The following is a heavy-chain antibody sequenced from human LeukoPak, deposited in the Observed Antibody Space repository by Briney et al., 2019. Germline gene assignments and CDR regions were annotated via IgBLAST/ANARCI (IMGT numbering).Heavy chain of an antibody. D-gene: IGHD2-15*01. V-gene: IGHV1-24*01. CDR3: ATARYCSGGSCSHWFDP. J-gene: IGHJ5*02. CDR1: GYTLTELS. Sequence: RASVKVSCKVSGYTLTELSMHWVRQAPGKGLEWMGGFDPEDGETIYAQKFQGRVTMTEDTSTDTAYMELSRLRSEDTAVYYCATARYCSGGSCSHWFDPWGQGTLVTVSS. CDR2: FDPEDGET.